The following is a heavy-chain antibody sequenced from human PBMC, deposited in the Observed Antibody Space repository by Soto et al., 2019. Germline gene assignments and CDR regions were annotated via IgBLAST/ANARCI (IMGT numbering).Heavy chain of an antibody. V-gene: IGHV4-31*03. CDR2: IYYSGST. CDR3: ASHHPNYYDSSGYYHAFDI. CDR1: GGSISSGGYY. D-gene: IGHD3-22*01. J-gene: IGHJ3*02. Sequence: QVQLQESGPGLVKPSQTLSLTCTVSGGSISSGGYYWSWIRQHPGKGLEWIGYIYYSGSTYYNPSLKSRVTISVDTSKNQFSLKLSSVTAADTAVYYCASHHPNYYDSSGYYHAFDIWGQGTMVTVSS.